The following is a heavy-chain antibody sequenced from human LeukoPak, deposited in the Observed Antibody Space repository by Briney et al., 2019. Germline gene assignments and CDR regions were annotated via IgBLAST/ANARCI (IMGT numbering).Heavy chain of an antibody. D-gene: IGHD5-12*01. CDR3: ARDRTAYSYGTLFDY. CDR2: IQYDGTNK. CDR1: TFTFSIYG. V-gene: IGHV3-30*02. J-gene: IGHJ4*02. Sequence: GGSLRLSCASTFTFSIYGMHWVRQAPGKGLEWVAFIQYDGTNKYYADSVKGRFTISRDNSRNPLYLQMNSLRAEDTAVYYCARDRTAYSYGTLFDYWGQGTLVTVSS.